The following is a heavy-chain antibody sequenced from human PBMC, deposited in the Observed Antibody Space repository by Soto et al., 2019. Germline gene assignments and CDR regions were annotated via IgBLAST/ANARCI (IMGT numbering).Heavy chain of an antibody. CDR2: LYYSGNT. CDR3: ARVGGVAARTFDY. CDR1: GGSISPFY. D-gene: IGHD2-15*01. J-gene: IGHJ4*02. V-gene: IGHV4-59*01. Sequence: TLSLTCTVSGGSISPFYWSWVRQPPGKGLEWIGYLYYSGNTNYNPSLKSRVTISVDASKNQVSLRLTSVTAADTAVYYCARVGGVAARTFDYWGQGTVVTVSS.